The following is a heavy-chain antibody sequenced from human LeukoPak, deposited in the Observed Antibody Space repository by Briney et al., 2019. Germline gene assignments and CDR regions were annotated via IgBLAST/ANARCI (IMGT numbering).Heavy chain of an antibody. V-gene: IGHV3-30-3*01. J-gene: IGHJ4*02. CDR2: ISYDGSNK. Sequence: GGSLRLSCAASGFTFSSYAMHWVRQAPGKGLEWVAVISYDGSNKYYADSVKGRFTISRDNSKNTLYLQMNSLRAEDTAVYYCARAGDCTNGICYTADFDYWGQGTLVTVSS. D-gene: IGHD2-8*01. CDR3: ARAGDCTNGICYTADFDY. CDR1: GFTFSSYA.